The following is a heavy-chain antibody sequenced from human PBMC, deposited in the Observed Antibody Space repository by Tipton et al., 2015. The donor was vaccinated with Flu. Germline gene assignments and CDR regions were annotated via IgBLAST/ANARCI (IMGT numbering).Heavy chain of an antibody. D-gene: IGHD5-24*01. Sequence: LSLTCAASGFTFRNYAMFWVRQAPGKGLDWVAVISDDGSKIYYADSVKGRFTISRDNSKNTLYLQMNSLRAEDTAVYYCASRDGFKPDWGQGTLVTVSS. J-gene: IGHJ4*02. CDR2: ISDDGSKI. V-gene: IGHV3-30*04. CDR1: GFTFRNYA. CDR3: ASRDGFKPD.